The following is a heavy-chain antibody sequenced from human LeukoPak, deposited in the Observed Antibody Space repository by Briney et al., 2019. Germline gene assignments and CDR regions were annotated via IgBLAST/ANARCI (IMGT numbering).Heavy chain of an antibody. Sequence: GGSLRLSCAASGFNFGTYAMTWVRQAPGKGLEWVSAVSGSGGSTYYADSVKGLFTISRDNSKNTLYLQMNSLRAEDTAVYYCAKRMIRGVNHDAFDLWGQGTMVTVSS. V-gene: IGHV3-23*01. CDR3: AKRMIRGVNHDAFDL. CDR2: VSGSGGST. J-gene: IGHJ3*01. D-gene: IGHD3-10*01. CDR1: GFNFGTYA.